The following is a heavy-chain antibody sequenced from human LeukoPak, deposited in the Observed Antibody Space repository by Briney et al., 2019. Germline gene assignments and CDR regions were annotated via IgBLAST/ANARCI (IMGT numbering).Heavy chain of an antibody. CDR1: GGSFSGYY. Sequence: SETLSLTCAVYGGSFSGYYWSWIRQPPGKGLEWIGEINHSGSTNYNPSLKSRVTISVDTSKNQFSLKLSSVTAADTAVYYCARGPYYDILTGYYTIHYFDYWGQGTLVTVSS. V-gene: IGHV4-34*01. CDR3: ARGPYYDILTGYYTIHYFDY. D-gene: IGHD3-9*01. CDR2: INHSGST. J-gene: IGHJ4*02.